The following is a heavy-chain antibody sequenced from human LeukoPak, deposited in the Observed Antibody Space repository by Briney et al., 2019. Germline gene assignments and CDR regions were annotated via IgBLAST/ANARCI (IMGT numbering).Heavy chain of an antibody. Sequence: GGSLRLSCAASGFIFSSYNMNWVRQAPGKGLEWVSYISSSSSVIYYADSVKGRFTISRDNAKNSLYLQMNSLRAEDTAVYYCARGTWIQLWLIDYWGQGTLVTVSS. V-gene: IGHV3-48*01. CDR2: ISSSSSVI. CDR1: GFIFSSYN. D-gene: IGHD5-18*01. CDR3: ARGTWIQLWLIDY. J-gene: IGHJ4*02.